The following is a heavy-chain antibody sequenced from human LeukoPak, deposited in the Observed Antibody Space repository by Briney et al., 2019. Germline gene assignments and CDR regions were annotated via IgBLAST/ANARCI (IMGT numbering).Heavy chain of an antibody. Sequence: SETLSLTCAVYGGSFSGYYWSWIRQPPGKGLEWIGETNHSGSTNYNPSLKSRVTISVDTSKNQFSLKLSSVTAADTAVYYCAKDIVATNRKYNWFDPWGQGTLVTVSS. V-gene: IGHV4-34*01. CDR3: AKDIVATNRKYNWFDP. CDR1: GGSFSGYY. D-gene: IGHD5-12*01. J-gene: IGHJ5*02. CDR2: TNHSGST.